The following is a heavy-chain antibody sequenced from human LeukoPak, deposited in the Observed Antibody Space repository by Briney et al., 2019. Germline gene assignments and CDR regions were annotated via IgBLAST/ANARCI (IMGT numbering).Heavy chain of an antibody. D-gene: IGHD3-10*01. CDR3: AKDQDPRSYGSGSYAPFDY. CDR1: GFSFTTYA. J-gene: IGHJ4*02. Sequence: PGGSLRLSCVASGFSFTTYAMAWVRQAPGKGLEWVSHISGSGGSTHYAGSVKGRFTVSRDNSKNTLYLQMNSLRADDTAVYYCAKDQDPRSYGSGSYAPFDYWGQGTLVTVSS. CDR2: ISGSGGST. V-gene: IGHV3-23*01.